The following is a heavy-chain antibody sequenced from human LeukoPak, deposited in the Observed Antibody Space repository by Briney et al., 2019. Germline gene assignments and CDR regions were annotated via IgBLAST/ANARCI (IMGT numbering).Heavy chain of an antibody. D-gene: IGHD4/OR15-4a*01. Sequence: GGSLRLSCAASGFNFDKYNMNWVRQAPGKGLEWISYISLSGSPIYYADSVKGRFAISRDNAKNSLYLQMNSLRAEDTAVYYCARELLNTLPLSYSMDVWGKGATVIVSS. J-gene: IGHJ6*03. CDR2: ISLSGSPI. CDR3: ARELLNTLPLSYSMDV. CDR1: GFNFDKYN. V-gene: IGHV3-48*04.